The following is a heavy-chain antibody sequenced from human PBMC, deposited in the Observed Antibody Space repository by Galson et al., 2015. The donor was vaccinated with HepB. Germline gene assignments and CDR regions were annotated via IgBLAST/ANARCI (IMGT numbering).Heavy chain of an antibody. CDR3: ARDRFGELYSPSNWFDP. CDR2: IKQDGSEK. D-gene: IGHD3-10*01. V-gene: IGHV3-7*01. J-gene: IGHJ5*02. CDR1: GFTFSSYW. Sequence: SLRLSCAASGFTFSSYWMSWVRQAPGKGLEWVANIKQDGSEKYYVDSVKGRFTISRDNAKNSLYLQMNSLRAEDTAVYYCARDRFGELYSPSNWFDPWGQGTLVTVSS.